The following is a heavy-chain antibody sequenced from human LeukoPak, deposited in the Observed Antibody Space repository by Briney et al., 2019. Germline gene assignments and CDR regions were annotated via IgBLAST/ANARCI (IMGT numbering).Heavy chain of an antibody. CDR2: IKPDGSEK. Sequence: PGGSLRLSCATSGFTFITYWMSWVRQTPGKGLEWVAKIKPDGSEKSYVDSVKGRFTISRDNAENSVYLQMNSLRVEDTAVYYCARGQLADDQWGQGALVTVSS. J-gene: IGHJ4*02. V-gene: IGHV3-7*01. CDR3: ARGQLADDQ. CDR1: GFTFITYW. D-gene: IGHD2-15*01.